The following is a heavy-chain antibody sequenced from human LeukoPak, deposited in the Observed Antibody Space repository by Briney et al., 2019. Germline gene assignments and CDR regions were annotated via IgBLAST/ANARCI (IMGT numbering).Heavy chain of an antibody. CDR3: VPTYFSDSSTFYPDY. J-gene: IGHJ4*02. D-gene: IGHD3-22*01. CDR1: GFTFSDSA. Sequence: GGSLRLSCAAFGFTFSDSAMHWVRQASGKGLAWVGRVRKKADNYATAYAASVKGRFTISRDDSKNTAYLQMNSLKTEDTAVYYCVPTYFSDSSTFYPDYWGQGTLVTVSS. V-gene: IGHV3-73*01. CDR2: VRKKADNYAT.